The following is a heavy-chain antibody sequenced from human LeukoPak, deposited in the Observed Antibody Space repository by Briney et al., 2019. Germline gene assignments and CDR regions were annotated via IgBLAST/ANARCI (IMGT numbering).Heavy chain of an antibody. CDR1: GGSFSGYY. J-gene: IGHJ4*02. D-gene: IGHD2-21*02. Sequence: SETLSLTCAVYGGSFSGYYWSWIRQPPGKGLEWIGEINHSGSTNYNPSLKSRVTISVDTSKNQFSLKLSSVTAADTAVYYCARLIVVVTATVWGQGTLVTVSS. V-gene: IGHV4-34*01. CDR3: ARLIVVVTATV. CDR2: INHSGST.